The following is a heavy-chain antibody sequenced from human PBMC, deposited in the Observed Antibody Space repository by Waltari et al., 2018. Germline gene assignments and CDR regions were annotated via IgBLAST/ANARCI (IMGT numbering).Heavy chain of an antibody. Sequence: QVQLQESGPGLVRPSETLSLTCTVSGYSISSGYYWGWIRQPPGKGLEWIGTIYHRGTTPQGPSLKGRVTMSVDTSKNQFSLKLSSVTAADTAVYYCARVPSNYGDHVLFDYWGQGTLVTVSS. CDR1: GYSISSGYY. J-gene: IGHJ4*02. V-gene: IGHV4-38-2*02. CDR2: IYHRGTT. CDR3: ARVPSNYGDHVLFDY. D-gene: IGHD4-17*01.